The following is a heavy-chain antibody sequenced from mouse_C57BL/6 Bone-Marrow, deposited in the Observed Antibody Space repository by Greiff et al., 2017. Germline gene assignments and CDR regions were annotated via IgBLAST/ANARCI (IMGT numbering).Heavy chain of an antibody. CDR1: GYTFTSYG. D-gene: IGHD1-1*01. J-gene: IGHJ2*01. CDR3: ARGGITTGFDY. Sequence: VQLQQSGAELARPGASVKLSCKASGYTFTSYGISWVKQRTGQGLEWIGEIYPRSGNTYYNEKFKGKATLTADKSSSTAYMKLRSLTSEDSAVYFCARGGITTGFDYWGQGTTLTVSS. V-gene: IGHV1-81*01. CDR2: IYPRSGNT.